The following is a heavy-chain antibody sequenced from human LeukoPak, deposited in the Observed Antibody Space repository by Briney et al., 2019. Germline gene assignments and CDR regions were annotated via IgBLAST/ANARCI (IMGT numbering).Heavy chain of an antibody. J-gene: IGHJ5*02. Sequence: PSQTLSLTCAVSGGSISSGGYSWSWIRQPPGKGLEWIGYIYHSGSTYYNPSLKSRVTISVDRSKNQFSLKLSSVTAADTAVYYCARARGHYGDYTNWFDPWGQGTLVTVSS. CDR3: ARARGHYGDYTNWFDP. CDR1: GGSISSGGYS. CDR2: IYHSGST. D-gene: IGHD4-17*01. V-gene: IGHV4-30-2*01.